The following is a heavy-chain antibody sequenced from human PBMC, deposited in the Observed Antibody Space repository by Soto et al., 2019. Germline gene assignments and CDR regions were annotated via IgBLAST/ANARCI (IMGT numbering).Heavy chain of an antibody. V-gene: IGHV3-23*01. CDR3: AKSSTWAHYYYMDV. CDR1: GFTFSSYA. CDR2: ISGSGDST. J-gene: IGHJ6*03. D-gene: IGHD2-2*01. Sequence: GGSLRLSCAASGFTFSSYAMSWVGQAPGKGLEWVSVISGSGDSTNYADSVKDRFTISRDNSKNSLYLQMNSLRVEDTAVYYCAKSSTWAHYYYMDVWGKGTTVTVSS.